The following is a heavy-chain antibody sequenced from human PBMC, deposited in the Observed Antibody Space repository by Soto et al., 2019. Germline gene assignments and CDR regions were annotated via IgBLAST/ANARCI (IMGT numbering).Heavy chain of an antibody. Sequence: PGRSLRLSCAASGIIFSTYSMNWVRQAPGKGLEWVSYISGTSRTIYYADSVKGRFTISRDNAKNSVYMQMDSLRDEDTAVYYCARDFLFSSGWREGSMDVWGQGTTVTVS. D-gene: IGHD6-19*01. J-gene: IGHJ6*02. V-gene: IGHV3-48*02. CDR2: ISGTSRTI. CDR3: ARDFLFSSGWREGSMDV. CDR1: GIIFSTYS.